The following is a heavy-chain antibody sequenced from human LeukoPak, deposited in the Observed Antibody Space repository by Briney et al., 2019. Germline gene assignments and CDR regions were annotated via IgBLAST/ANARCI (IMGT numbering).Heavy chain of an antibody. CDR1: GFTFSSCA. Sequence: GASLRLSCAASGFTFSSCAMSWVRQAPGKGLEWVSAISGSGGSTYCADSVKGRFTISRDSSKNTLYLQMNSLRAEDTAVYYCAKVGDFWSGLAYNYYYGMDVWGQGTTVTVSS. D-gene: IGHD3-3*01. CDR2: ISGSGGST. V-gene: IGHV3-23*01. CDR3: AKVGDFWSGLAYNYYYGMDV. J-gene: IGHJ6*02.